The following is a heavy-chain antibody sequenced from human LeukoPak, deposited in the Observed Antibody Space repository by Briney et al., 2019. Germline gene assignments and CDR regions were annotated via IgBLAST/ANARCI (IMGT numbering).Heavy chain of an antibody. Sequence: GGSLRLSCAASGFIFSSYGMHWVRQAPGKGLEWAAVIWSDASNTYYVDSVKGRFTISRDNSKNTLFLQMNSLRAEDTAVYYCTRTYSIRYFDTWGQGTLVTVSS. CDR1: GFIFSSYG. V-gene: IGHV3-33*01. D-gene: IGHD3-9*01. J-gene: IGHJ4*02. CDR2: IWSDASNT. CDR3: TRTYSIRYFDT.